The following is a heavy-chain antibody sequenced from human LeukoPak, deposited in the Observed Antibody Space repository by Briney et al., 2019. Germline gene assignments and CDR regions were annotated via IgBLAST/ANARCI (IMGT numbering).Heavy chain of an antibody. CDR2: VYPLDSDT. CDR3: ARHGDLGYYDSSGYWGK. V-gene: IGHV5-51*01. CDR1: GYSFNTFM. D-gene: IGHD3-22*01. Sequence: GESLKISCQTSGYSFNTFMIAWVRQAPGRGLEWMVLVYPLDSDTRYSPSFQGQVTISADKSISTAYLQWSSLKASDTAMYYCARHGDLGYYDSSGYWGKWGQGTLVTVSS. J-gene: IGHJ4*02.